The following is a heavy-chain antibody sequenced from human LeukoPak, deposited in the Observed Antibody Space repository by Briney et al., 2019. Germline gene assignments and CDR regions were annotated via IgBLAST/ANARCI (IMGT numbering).Heavy chain of an antibody. J-gene: IGHJ6*02. CDR3: AKNLYCGGGSCYPSALGMDV. CDR1: GFTFSSYA. D-gene: IGHD2-15*01. CDR2: ISYDGSNK. Sequence: PGGSLRLSCAASGFTFSSYAMHWVRQVPGKGLEWVAVISYDGSNKYYADSVKGRFTISRDNSKNTLFLQMNSLRAEDTAVYYCAKNLYCGGGSCYPSALGMDVWGQGTTVTVSS. V-gene: IGHV3-30-3*01.